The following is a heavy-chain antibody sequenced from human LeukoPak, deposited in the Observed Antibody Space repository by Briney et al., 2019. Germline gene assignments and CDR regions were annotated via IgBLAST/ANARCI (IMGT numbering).Heavy chain of an antibody. CDR3: ARIDTYYCDSSGYYSAFDI. Sequence: GGSLRLSCAASGCTFDNYGMSWVRQAPGKGLEWVSGINWNGGSTGYADSVKGRFTISRDNAKNSLYLQMNSLRAEDTALYYCARIDTYYCDSSGYYSAFDIWGQGTIVTVSS. CDR1: GCTFDNYG. J-gene: IGHJ3*02. D-gene: IGHD3-22*01. V-gene: IGHV3-20*04. CDR2: INWNGGST.